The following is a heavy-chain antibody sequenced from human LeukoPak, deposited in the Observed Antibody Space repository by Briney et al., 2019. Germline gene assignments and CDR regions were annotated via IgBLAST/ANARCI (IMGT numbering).Heavy chain of an antibody. Sequence: SETLSLTCTVSGGSISSGGYYWSWIRQPPGKGLEWIGYIYHSGSTYYNPSLKSRVTISVDRSKNQFSLKLSSVTAADTAVYYCAREVRFLEWSDAFDIWGQGTMVTVSS. CDR3: AREVRFLEWSDAFDI. J-gene: IGHJ3*02. V-gene: IGHV4-30-2*01. CDR1: GGSISSGGYY. CDR2: IYHSGST. D-gene: IGHD3-3*01.